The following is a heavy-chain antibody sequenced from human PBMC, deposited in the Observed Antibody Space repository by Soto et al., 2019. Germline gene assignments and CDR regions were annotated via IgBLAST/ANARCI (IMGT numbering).Heavy chain of an antibody. CDR3: AKALSGYSSSWYSADFDY. D-gene: IGHD6-13*01. Sequence: EVQLVESGGGLVQPGRSLRLSCAASGFTFDDYAMHWVRQAPGKGLEWVSGISWNSGSIGYADSVKGRFTISRDNAKNSLYLQMNSLRAEDTALYYCAKALSGYSSSWYSADFDYWGQGTLVTVSS. CDR1: GFTFDDYA. V-gene: IGHV3-9*01. J-gene: IGHJ4*02. CDR2: ISWNSGSI.